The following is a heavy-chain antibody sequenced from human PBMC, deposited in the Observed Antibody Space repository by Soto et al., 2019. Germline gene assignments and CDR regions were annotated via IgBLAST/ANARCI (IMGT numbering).Heavy chain of an antibody. CDR1: GFTFSSYS. CDR2: ISSSSSTI. D-gene: IGHD3-10*01. CDR3: AREMYYYGSGSLELDV. V-gene: IGHV3-48*01. J-gene: IGHJ6*02. Sequence: PGGSLRLSCAASGFTFSSYSMNWVRQAPGKGLEWVSYISSSSSTIYYADSVKGRFTISRDNAKNSLYLQMNSLRAEDTAVYYCAREMYYYGSGSLELDVWGQGTTVTVSS.